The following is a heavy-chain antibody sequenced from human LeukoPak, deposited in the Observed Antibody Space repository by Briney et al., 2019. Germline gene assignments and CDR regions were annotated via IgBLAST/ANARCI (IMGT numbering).Heavy chain of an antibody. D-gene: IGHD3-3*01. CDR2: ISSNGGSA. CDR3: ARDKITLFGVAFYYGMVV. Sequence: GGSLRLSCAASGFTFSSYAMHWVRQAAGKGLEYVSAISSNGGSAYYANSGKGRVTISRDNSKNTLYLQMGRLRAEDMAVYYCARDKITLFGVAFYYGMVVWGQGTTVTVSS. CDR1: GFTFSSYA. J-gene: IGHJ6*02. V-gene: IGHV3-64*01.